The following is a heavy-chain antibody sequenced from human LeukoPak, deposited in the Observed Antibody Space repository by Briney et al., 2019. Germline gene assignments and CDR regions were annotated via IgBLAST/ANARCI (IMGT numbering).Heavy chain of an antibody. CDR2: IIPILGIA. D-gene: IGHD2-15*01. CDR1: GGTFSSYA. Sequence: ASVKVSCKASGGTFSSYAISWVRQAPGQGLEWMGRIIPILGIANYAQKFQGRVTITADKSTSTAYMELSSLRSEDTAVYYCASQREDCSGGSCYFDYWGQGTLVTVSS. J-gene: IGHJ4*02. V-gene: IGHV1-69*04. CDR3: ASQREDCSGGSCYFDY.